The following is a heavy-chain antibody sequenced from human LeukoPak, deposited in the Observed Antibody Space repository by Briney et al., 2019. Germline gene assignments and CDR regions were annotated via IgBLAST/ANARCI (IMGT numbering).Heavy chain of an antibody. V-gene: IGHV3-23*01. CDR1: GFTFSSYA. Sequence: PGGSLRLSCAASGFTFSSYAMSWVRQAPGKGLEWVSAISGSGGSTYYADSVKGRFTISRDNSKNTLYLQMNSLRAEDTAVYYCARLDDSGYGMQFDYWGQGTLVTVSS. CDR3: ARLDDSGYGMQFDY. D-gene: IGHD5-12*01. J-gene: IGHJ4*02. CDR2: ISGSGGST.